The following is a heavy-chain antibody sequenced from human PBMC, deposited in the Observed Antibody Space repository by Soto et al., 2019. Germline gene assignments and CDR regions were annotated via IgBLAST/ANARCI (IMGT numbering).Heavy chain of an antibody. CDR3: ARVGYYGDSNWFDP. V-gene: IGHV3-48*01. CDR1: GFTFSSYS. J-gene: IGHJ5*02. CDR2: ISSSSSTI. Sequence: GGSLRLSCAASGFTFSSYSMNWVRQAPGKGLEWVSYISSSSSTIYYADSVKGRFTISRDNAKNSLYLQMNNLRAEDTAVYYCARVGYYGDSNWFDPWGQGTLVTVSS. D-gene: IGHD4-17*01.